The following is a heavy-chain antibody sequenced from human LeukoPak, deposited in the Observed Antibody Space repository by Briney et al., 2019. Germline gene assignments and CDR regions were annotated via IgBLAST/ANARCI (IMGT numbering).Heavy chain of an antibody. CDR3: ARDIYVWGSYRYPAGYYYYGMDV. J-gene: IGHJ6*02. CDR2: ISAYNGNT. D-gene: IGHD3-16*02. CDR1: GYTFTNYG. Sequence: ASVKVSCKASGYTFTNYGISWVRQAPGQGLEWMGWISAYNGNTNYAQKLQGRVTMTTDTSTSTAYMELRSLRSDDTAVYYCARDIYVWGSYRYPAGYYYYGMDVWGQGTTVTVSS. V-gene: IGHV1-18*01.